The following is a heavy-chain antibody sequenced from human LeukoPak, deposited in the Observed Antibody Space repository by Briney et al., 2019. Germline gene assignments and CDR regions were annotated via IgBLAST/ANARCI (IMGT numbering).Heavy chain of an antibody. CDR2: VNCEGGNR. J-gene: IGHJ4*02. CDR3: VRDGDDYNFDY. D-gene: IGHD5-24*01. CDR1: GFTFSSFW. Sequence: GGSLTLSCAASGFTFSSFWMHWVRQAPGKGLVWVSRVNCEGGNRNYADSVKGRFTISRDNARNTLYLQMHSLRAEDTAVYYCVRDGDDYNFDYWGQGSLVTVSS. V-gene: IGHV3-74*01.